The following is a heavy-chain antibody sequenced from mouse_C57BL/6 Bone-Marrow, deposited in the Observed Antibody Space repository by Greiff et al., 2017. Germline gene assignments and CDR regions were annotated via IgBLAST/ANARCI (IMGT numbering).Heavy chain of an antibody. CDR3: ASYYYGSSLWFAY. V-gene: IGHV1-19*01. CDR1: GYTFTDYY. Sequence: EVQLQQSGPVLVKPGASVKMSCKASGYTFTDYYMNWVKQSHGKSLEWIGVINPYNGGTSYNQKFKGKATLTVDKSSSTAYMELNSLTSEDSAVYYCASYYYGSSLWFAYWGQGTLVTVSA. J-gene: IGHJ3*01. CDR2: INPYNGGT. D-gene: IGHD1-1*01.